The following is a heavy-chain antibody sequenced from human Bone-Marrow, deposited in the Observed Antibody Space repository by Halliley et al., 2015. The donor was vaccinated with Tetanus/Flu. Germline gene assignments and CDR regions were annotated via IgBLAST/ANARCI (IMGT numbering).Heavy chain of an antibody. Sequence: KSKSDGGTTEYAAPVKGRFTISRDDSINTLYLQMNSLKIEDTAVYYCTTDYSVHDQDEDAFDIWGQGTMVTVSS. CDR3: TTDYSVHDQDEDAFDI. J-gene: IGHJ3*02. CDR2: KSKSDGGTT. V-gene: IGHV3-15*01. D-gene: IGHD2-15*01.